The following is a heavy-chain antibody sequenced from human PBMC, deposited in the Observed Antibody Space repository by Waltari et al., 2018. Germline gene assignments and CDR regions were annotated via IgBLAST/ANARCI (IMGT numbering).Heavy chain of an antibody. D-gene: IGHD3-16*01. J-gene: IGHJ4*01. CDR2: VTGNGASA. CDR1: GFAFARYT. V-gene: IGHV3-23*04. Sequence: EVHVVESGGGLVQPGGSLRLSCESSGFAFARYTMSWVRQAPGKGLEWVAAVTGNGASAHYADSVRGRFTISRDNSKNMIYLQMNSLRGEDTAVYYCTQIGGVPEAPPFDHWAQGTLVTVSS. CDR3: TQIGGVPEAPPFDH.